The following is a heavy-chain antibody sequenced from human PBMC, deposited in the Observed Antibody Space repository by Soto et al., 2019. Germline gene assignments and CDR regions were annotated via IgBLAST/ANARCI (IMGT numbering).Heavy chain of an antibody. Sequence: GGSLRLSCAASGFTVSSNYMSWVRQAPGKGLEWVSVIYSGGSTYYADSVKGRFTISRDNSKNTLYLQMNSLRAEDTAVYYCARGYGDSQYYYYGMDVWGQGTTVTVSS. CDR3: ARGYGDSQYYYYGMDV. CDR1: GFTVSSNY. V-gene: IGHV3-53*01. J-gene: IGHJ6*02. D-gene: IGHD4-17*01. CDR2: IYSGGST.